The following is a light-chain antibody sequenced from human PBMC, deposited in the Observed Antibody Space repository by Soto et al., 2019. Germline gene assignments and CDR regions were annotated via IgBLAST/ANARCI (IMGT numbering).Light chain of an antibody. Sequence: QSALTQPASVSGSPGQSITISCTGTSGDIGTYALVSWFQQHPGRAPKLIIFEVTRRPSGVSNRFSGSKSGNTASLTISGLQPEDEAVYYCSSYVPTSVLVLFGGGTKLTV. CDR2: EVT. J-gene: IGLJ3*02. V-gene: IGLV2-23*02. CDR1: SGDIGTYAL. CDR3: SSYVPTSVLVL.